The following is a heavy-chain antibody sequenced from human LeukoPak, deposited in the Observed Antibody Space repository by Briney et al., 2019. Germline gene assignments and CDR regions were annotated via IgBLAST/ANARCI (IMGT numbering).Heavy chain of an antibody. J-gene: IGHJ4*02. Sequence: PGGSLRLSCAASGFTFRSYWMHWVRQAPGKGLVWVSRININGSSGSYADSVEGRSTISRDNAKNTVYLQMNSLRAEDTAVYYCTREVSGSLYFDYWGQGTLVTVSS. V-gene: IGHV3-74*01. CDR1: GFTFRSYW. CDR3: TREVSGSLYFDY. CDR2: ININGSSG. D-gene: IGHD1-26*01.